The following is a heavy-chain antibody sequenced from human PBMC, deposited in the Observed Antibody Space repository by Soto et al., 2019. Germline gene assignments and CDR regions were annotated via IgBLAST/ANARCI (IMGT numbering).Heavy chain of an antibody. CDR3: ARPRGSSYLEYYFDY. CDR1: EVTFSNYC. V-gene: IGHV3-23*01. D-gene: IGHD2-15*01. J-gene: IGHJ4*02. Sequence: CAAAEVTFSNYCGPRVSKAPGKGLEWVSGVSASGLNTDYADPVKGRFYISRDNSKNTVSLHMNSLRAEDTALYYCARPRGSSYLEYYFDYWGQGTLVTVSS. CDR2: VSASGLNT.